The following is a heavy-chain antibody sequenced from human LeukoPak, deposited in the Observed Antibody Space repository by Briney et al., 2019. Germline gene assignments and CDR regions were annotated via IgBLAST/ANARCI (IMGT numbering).Heavy chain of an antibody. CDR3: ARYSGSYHHDAFDI. D-gene: IGHD1-26*01. V-gene: IGHV4-59*01. CDR2: IYYTGST. CDR1: GGSISSYY. J-gene: IGHJ3*02. Sequence: PSETLSLTCTASGGSISSYYWSWIRQPPGKGLEWIGYIYYTGSTNHNPSLKTRVTISVDTSKNHFSLKLSSVTAADTAVYYCARYSGSYHHDAFDIWGQGTMVTVSS.